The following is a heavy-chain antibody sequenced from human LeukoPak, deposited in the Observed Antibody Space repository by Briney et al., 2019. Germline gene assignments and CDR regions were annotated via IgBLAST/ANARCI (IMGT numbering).Heavy chain of an antibody. CDR3: ARRGDSGNWFDP. J-gene: IGHJ5*02. D-gene: IGHD3-10*01. CDR2: IYYSGST. Sequence: KPSETLSLTRTVSGGSVSSGSYYWAWIRQPPGKGLEWIGSIYYSGSTYYSPSLKSRVTISVDTSKNQFSLKLSSVTAADTAMYYCARRGDSGNWFDPWGQGTLVTVSS. CDR1: GGSVSSGSYY. V-gene: IGHV4-39*01.